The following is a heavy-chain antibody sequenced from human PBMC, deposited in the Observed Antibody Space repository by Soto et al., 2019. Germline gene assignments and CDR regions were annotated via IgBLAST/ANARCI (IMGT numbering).Heavy chain of an antibody. CDR3: TRDGSAPYYYYGMDT. CDR2: INTHNGNT. J-gene: IGHJ6*02. Sequence: ASVKVSCKASGYTFTTYVISWVRQAPGEGLEWLGWINTHNGNTNYAQNLQGRVFMTADTSTNTAYKELRSLRSEDTAIFYCTRDGSAPYYYYGMDTWGQGATVTVSS. D-gene: IGHD3-10*01. V-gene: IGHV1-18*01. CDR1: GYTFTTYV.